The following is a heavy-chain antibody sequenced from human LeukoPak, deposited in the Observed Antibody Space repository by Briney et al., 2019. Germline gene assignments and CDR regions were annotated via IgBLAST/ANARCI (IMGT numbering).Heavy chain of an antibody. Sequence: SETLSLTCTVSGGSISNYYWSWIRQPPGKGLEWIGYMYYSGSTNYNPSLKSRITISVDTSKTQISLKLSSVTAADTAVYYCARGRDGYNSRHYYYGMDVWGQGTTVTVSS. CDR3: ARGRDGYNSRHYYYGMDV. CDR1: GGSISNYY. D-gene: IGHD5-24*01. J-gene: IGHJ6*02. CDR2: MYYSGST. V-gene: IGHV4-59*08.